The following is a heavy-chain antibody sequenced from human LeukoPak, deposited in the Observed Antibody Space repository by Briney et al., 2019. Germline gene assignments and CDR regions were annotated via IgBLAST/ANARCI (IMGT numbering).Heavy chain of an antibody. Sequence: ASVTVSCKASGYTFTSYGIIWGRQAPGQGLEWMGWINPNSGGTNYAQKFQGRVTMTRDTSISTAYMELSRLRSDDTAVYYCARGGDYGDYDWFDPWGQGTLVTVSS. CDR3: ARGGDYGDYDWFDP. V-gene: IGHV1-2*02. D-gene: IGHD4-17*01. CDR1: GYTFTSYG. CDR2: INPNSGGT. J-gene: IGHJ5*02.